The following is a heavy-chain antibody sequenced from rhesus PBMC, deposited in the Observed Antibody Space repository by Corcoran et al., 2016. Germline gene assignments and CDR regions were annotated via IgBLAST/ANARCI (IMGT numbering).Heavy chain of an antibody. CDR3: ARRIAAPPSYYFDY. CDR2: IYGSSGST. CDR1: GYSISSGYD. V-gene: IGHV4-76*01. D-gene: IGHD6-13*01. J-gene: IGHJ4*01. Sequence: QVQLQESGPGVVKPSETLSLTCGVSGYSISSGYDCSWIRQPPGKGLEWIGYIYGSSGSTKYNPSLKNRVTISKDTSKNQFSLKLSSVTAADTAVYYCARRIAAPPSYYFDYWGQGVLVTVSS.